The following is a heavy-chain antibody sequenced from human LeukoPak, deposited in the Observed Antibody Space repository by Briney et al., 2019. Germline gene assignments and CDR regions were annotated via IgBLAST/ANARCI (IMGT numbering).Heavy chain of an antibody. CDR2: IYSGGST. CDR1: GFTVSSNY. Sequence: PGGSLRLSCAASGFTVSSNYMSWVRQAPGKGLEWVSVIYSGGSTYYADSVKGRFTISRDNSKNTLYLQMNSLRAEDTAVYYCARDRRGIAAAGTHFDYWGQGTPVTVSS. D-gene: IGHD6-13*01. V-gene: IGHV3-53*01. CDR3: ARDRRGIAAAGTHFDY. J-gene: IGHJ4*02.